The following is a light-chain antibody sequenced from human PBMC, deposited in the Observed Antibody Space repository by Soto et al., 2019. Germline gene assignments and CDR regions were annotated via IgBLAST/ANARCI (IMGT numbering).Light chain of an antibody. Sequence: EIVMTQSPATLSVSPGERATLSCRASQSVSSNLAWYQQKPGQAPRLLIYCASTRATGIPARFSGSGSGTEFTLTISSLQSEDFAVYYWQQYNNWPPSGTFGQGTKVEIK. CDR2: CAS. CDR1: QSVSSN. J-gene: IGKJ1*01. CDR3: QQYNNWPPSGT. V-gene: IGKV3-15*01.